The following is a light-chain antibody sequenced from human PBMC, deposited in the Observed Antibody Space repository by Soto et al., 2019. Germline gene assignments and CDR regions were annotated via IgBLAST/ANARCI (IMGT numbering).Light chain of an antibody. CDR1: ESVSSSY. J-gene: IGKJ2*01. CDR3: PQYSSSPFT. Sequence: IVLTQSPGTLSLSPGESATLSCGASESVSSSYLAWYRQKPGQAPRLLIYGATTRLRGVPDRFSGSGSGTDFTLTISRLEHVLFAVYYRPQYSSSPFTFGYGTK. CDR2: GAT. V-gene: IGKV3-20*01.